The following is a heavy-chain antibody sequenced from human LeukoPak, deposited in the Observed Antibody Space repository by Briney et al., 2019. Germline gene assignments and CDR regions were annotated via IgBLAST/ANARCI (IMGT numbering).Heavy chain of an antibody. Sequence: ASVKVSCKASGYTLTSYGISWVREAPGQGLEWMGWISAYNGNTNYAQKLQGRVTITTDTSTSTAYMELRSLRSDDTAVYYCTRGERVVVAAYYYYDMDVWGQGTTVTVSS. CDR3: TRGERVVVAAYYYYDMDV. CDR1: GYTLTSYG. CDR2: ISAYNGNT. D-gene: IGHD2-15*01. J-gene: IGHJ6*02. V-gene: IGHV1-18*01.